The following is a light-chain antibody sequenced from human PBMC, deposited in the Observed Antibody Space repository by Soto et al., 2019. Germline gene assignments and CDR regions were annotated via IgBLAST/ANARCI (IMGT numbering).Light chain of an antibody. V-gene: IGKV3-20*01. CDR2: GAS. Sequence: EIVLAQSPGTLSLSPGEIATLSCRASQSVSSSFLAWYQQKAGQAPRLLIYGASRRATGIPDRFSGSGSGTDFTLTISRLEPEDFAVYYCQQYVSSPWAFGHGTKVEI. CDR1: QSVSSSF. J-gene: IGKJ1*01. CDR3: QQYVSSPWA.